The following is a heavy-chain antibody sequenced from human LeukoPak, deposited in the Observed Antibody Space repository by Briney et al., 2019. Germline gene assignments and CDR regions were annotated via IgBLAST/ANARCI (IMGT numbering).Heavy chain of an antibody. V-gene: IGHV3-20*04. Sequence: GGSLRLSCAASGFTFDDYGMSWVRQAPGKGLEGVSGINWNGGSTGYADSVKGRFTISRDNAKNSLYLQMNSLRAEDTALYYCARGDYYDSSGYFAFDYWGQGTLVTVSS. J-gene: IGHJ4*02. D-gene: IGHD3-22*01. CDR2: INWNGGST. CDR3: ARGDYYDSSGYFAFDY. CDR1: GFTFDDYG.